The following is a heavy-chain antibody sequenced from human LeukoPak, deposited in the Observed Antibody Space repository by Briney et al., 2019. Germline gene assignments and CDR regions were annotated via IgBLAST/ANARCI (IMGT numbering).Heavy chain of an antibody. CDR2: IYTSGST. J-gene: IGHJ5*02. Sequence: PSETLSLTCTVSGGSISSYYWSWIWQPAGKGLEWIGRIYTSGSTNYNPSLKSRVTMSVDTSKNQFSLKLSSVTAADTAVYYCARDLGKRNSLNWFDPWGQGTLVTVSS. CDR1: GGSISSYY. D-gene: IGHD2/OR15-2a*01. V-gene: IGHV4-4*07. CDR3: ARDLGKRNSLNWFDP.